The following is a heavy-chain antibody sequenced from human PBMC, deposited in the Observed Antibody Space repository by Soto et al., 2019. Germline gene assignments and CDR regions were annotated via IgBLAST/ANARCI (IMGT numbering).Heavy chain of an antibody. Sequence: EASVKPSCTTSGYTFSTYHMHCVRLAPGQGLEWVGIIKSSGDITLYAQKFQGRLTITKDTSKNQVVLTMTNMDPVDTATYYCAHAYYSYQFFDYWGQGTLVTVSS. CDR1: GYTFSTYH. D-gene: IGHD3-10*01. CDR3: AHAYYSYQFFDY. CDR2: IKSSGDIT. J-gene: IGHJ4*02. V-gene: IGHV1-46*01.